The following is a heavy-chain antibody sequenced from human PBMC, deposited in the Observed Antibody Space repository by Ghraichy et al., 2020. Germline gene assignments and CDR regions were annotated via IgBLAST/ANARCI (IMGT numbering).Heavy chain of an antibody. Sequence: WIGSIYYSGSTYSNPSLESRVTISADTSKNQFSLKLSSVSAVDTAVYYCVRHVAQMPIDPWGQGTLVTVS. CDR2: IYYSGST. CDR3: VRHVAQMPIDP. V-gene: IGHV4-39*01. D-gene: IGHD2-2*01. J-gene: IGHJ5*02.